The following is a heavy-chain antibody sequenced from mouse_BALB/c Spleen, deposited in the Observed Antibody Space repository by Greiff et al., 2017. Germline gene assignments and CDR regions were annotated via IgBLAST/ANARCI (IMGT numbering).Heavy chain of an antibody. CDR1: GYTFTSYW. CDR3: ARFFGSSYGYFDD. J-gene: IGHJ1*01. Sequence: QVQLQQPGAELVKPGASVKLSCKASGYTFTSYWMHWVKQRPGQGLEWIGEINPSNGRTNYNEKFKSKATLTVDKSSSTAYMQLSSLTSEDSAVYYCARFFGSSYGYFDDWGAGTAVTVSS. V-gene: IGHV1S81*02. CDR2: INPSNGRT. D-gene: IGHD1-1*01.